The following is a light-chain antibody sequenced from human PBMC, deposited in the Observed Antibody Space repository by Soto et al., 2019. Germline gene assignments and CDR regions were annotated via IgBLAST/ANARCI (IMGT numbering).Light chain of an antibody. Sequence: QSALTQPASVSGSPGQSITISCTGTSSDVGGYNYVSWSQQHPGKAPKLMIYEVSNRPSGVSNRFSGSKSGNTASLTISGLQAEAEADYYCSSYTTTNTQVFGTGTKVTVL. V-gene: IGLV2-14*01. CDR1: SSDVGGYNY. CDR2: EVS. CDR3: SSYTTTNTQV. J-gene: IGLJ1*01.